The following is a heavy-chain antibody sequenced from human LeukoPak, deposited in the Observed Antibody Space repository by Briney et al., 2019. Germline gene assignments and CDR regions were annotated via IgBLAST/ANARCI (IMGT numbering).Heavy chain of an antibody. V-gene: IGHV4-59*08. D-gene: IGHD3-10*01. J-gene: IGHJ3*02. CDR3: ARNPYYYAFDI. CDR1: GGSISSYY. CDR2: IYYSGST. Sequence: SETLSLTCTVSGGSISSYYWSWIRQPPGKGLEWIGYIYYSGSTNYNPSLKSRVTISVDTSKNQFSLKLCSVTAADTAVYYCARNPYYYAFDIWGQGTMVTVSS.